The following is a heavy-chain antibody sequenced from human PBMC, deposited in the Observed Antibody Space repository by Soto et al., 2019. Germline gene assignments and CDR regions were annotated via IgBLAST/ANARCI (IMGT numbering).Heavy chain of an antibody. CDR3: ARDGANYDYVWGSYRYTASAGDY. D-gene: IGHD3-16*02. V-gene: IGHV3-7*05. Sequence: GGSLRLSCAASGFTFSSYWMSWVRQAPGKGLEWVANIKQDGSEKYYVDSVKGRFTISRDNAKNSLYLQMNSLRAEDTAVYYCARDGANYDYVWGSYRYTASAGDYWGQGTLVTVSS. CDR1: GFTFSSYW. CDR2: IKQDGSEK. J-gene: IGHJ4*02.